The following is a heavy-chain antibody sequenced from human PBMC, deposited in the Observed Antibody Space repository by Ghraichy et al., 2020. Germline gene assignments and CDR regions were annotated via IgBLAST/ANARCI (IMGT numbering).Heavy chain of an antibody. V-gene: IGHV3-7*01. Sequence: GGSLRLSCAASGFTFSSYWMSWVRQAPGKGLEWVANIKQDGSEKYYVDSVKGRFTISRDNAKNSLYLQMNSLRAEDTAVYYCAREYGDYASRYYYYGMDVWGQGTTVTVSS. J-gene: IGHJ6*02. D-gene: IGHD4-17*01. CDR2: IKQDGSEK. CDR1: GFTFSSYW. CDR3: AREYGDYASRYYYYGMDV.